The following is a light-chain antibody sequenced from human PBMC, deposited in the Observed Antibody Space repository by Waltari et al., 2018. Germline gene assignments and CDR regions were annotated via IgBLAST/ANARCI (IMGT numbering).Light chain of an antibody. CDR2: EGS. CDR3: CSYAGSSTWV. Sequence: QSALTQPASVSGSPGQSITISCTGTSSDVGSYNLVSWYQQHPGKAAKLMIYEGSKRPSVVSNRFSCSKSGNTASLTISGLQAEDEADYYCCSYAGSSTWVFGTGTKVTVL. V-gene: IGLV2-23*01. CDR1: SSDVGSYNL. J-gene: IGLJ1*01.